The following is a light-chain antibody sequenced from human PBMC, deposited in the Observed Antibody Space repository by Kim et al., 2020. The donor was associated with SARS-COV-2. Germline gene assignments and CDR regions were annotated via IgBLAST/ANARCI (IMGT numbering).Light chain of an antibody. V-gene: IGLV2-14*01. CDR1: SSDVGAYNY. CDR2: DVS. Sequence: QSALTQPASVSGSPGQSITMSCTGTSSDVGAYNYVSWYQQYPGEAPRLIISDVSKRPSGVSIRFSGSKSGNTASLTISGLQPEDEADYHCSSYTTSSTVVFGGGTQLTVL. J-gene: IGLJ2*01. CDR3: SSYTTSSTVV.